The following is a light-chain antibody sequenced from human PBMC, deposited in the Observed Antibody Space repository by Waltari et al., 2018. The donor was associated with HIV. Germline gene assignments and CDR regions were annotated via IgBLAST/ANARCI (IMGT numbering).Light chain of an antibody. CDR2: EVN. CDR3: CSYAGSSTSVV. CDR1: SSDVGSYNL. Sequence: QSALTQSASVSGSPGQSITLSCTGTSSDVGSYNLVSWYQHHPSKAPKLMIYEVNKRPSGVSNRFSGSKSGNTASLTISGLQAEDEADYYCCSYAGSSTSVVFGGGTKLTVL. V-gene: IGLV2-23*02. J-gene: IGLJ2*01.